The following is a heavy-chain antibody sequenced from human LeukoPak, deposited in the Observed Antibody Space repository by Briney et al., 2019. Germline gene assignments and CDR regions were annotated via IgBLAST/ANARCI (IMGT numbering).Heavy chain of an antibody. CDR1: GGSFSGYY. CDR3: ARWRYCNSASCYIGMDV. CDR2: INHSGNT. J-gene: IGHJ6*04. V-gene: IGHV4-34*01. Sequence: PSETLSLTCAVYGGSFSGYYWTWIRQPPGKGLVWIGEINHSGNTNYNPSLKSRVTISVETSKNQFSLKLSSVTAADTAVYYCARWRYCNSASCYIGMDVWGKGITVIVSS. D-gene: IGHD2-2*02.